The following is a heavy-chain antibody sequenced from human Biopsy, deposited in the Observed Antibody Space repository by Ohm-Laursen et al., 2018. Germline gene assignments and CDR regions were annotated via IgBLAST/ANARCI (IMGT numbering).Heavy chain of an antibody. D-gene: IGHD3-16*01. CDR1: RYSISNYY. CDR2: IYYTGST. Sequence: TLSLTCSVSRYSISNYYWTWIRQSPGKGLEWIGYIYYTGSTNYNPSVKSRVTISVDTSKNQFSLKLNSVAAADTAVYFCARDSRGGHLNTTLITGKNLDSWGQGILVTVSS. J-gene: IGHJ4*02. V-gene: IGHV4-59*01. CDR3: ARDSRGGHLNTTLITGKNLDS.